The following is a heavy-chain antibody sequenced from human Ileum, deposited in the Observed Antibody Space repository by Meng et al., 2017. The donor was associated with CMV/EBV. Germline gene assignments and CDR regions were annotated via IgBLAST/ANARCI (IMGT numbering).Heavy chain of an antibody. J-gene: IGHJ4*02. V-gene: IGHV3-7*01. Sequence: GESLKISCAASGFTFSDYWMTWVRQAPGKGLEWVANINRDGSEKHYVDSVRGRFTISRDNAKNSLYLQMNSLRAEDTAVYYCVRDWGREDLFDYWGQGTLVTVSS. CDR3: VRDWGREDLFDY. D-gene: IGHD3-16*01. CDR2: INRDGSEK. CDR1: GFTFSDYW.